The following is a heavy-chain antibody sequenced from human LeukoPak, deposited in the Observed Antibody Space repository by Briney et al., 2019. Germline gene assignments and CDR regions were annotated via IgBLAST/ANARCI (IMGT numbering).Heavy chain of an antibody. CDR3: AKAVAAAPRGGYFDY. J-gene: IGHJ4*02. V-gene: IGHV3-23*01. CDR1: GFTFSIYA. D-gene: IGHD6-13*01. CDR2: ISGSGGST. Sequence: ETGGSLRLSCAASGFTFSIYAISWVREAPGKGLEWVSAISGSGGSTYYADSVKGRFTISRDNSKNTLYLQMNSLRAEDTAVYYCAKAVAAAPRGGYFDYWGQGTLVTVSS.